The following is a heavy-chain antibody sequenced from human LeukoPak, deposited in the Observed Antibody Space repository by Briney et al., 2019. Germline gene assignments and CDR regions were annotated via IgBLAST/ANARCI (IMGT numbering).Heavy chain of an antibody. J-gene: IGHJ4*02. V-gene: IGHV1-69*05. CDR2: SIPIFGTT. CDR1: GGTFSSYA. D-gene: IGHD1-7*01. Sequence: GASVKVSCKASGGTFSSYAISWVRQAPGQGLEWMGGSIPIFGTTNYAQTVQSRVTITTDESTSTAYMELSSLRSEDTAVYYCARNPRSRDWNYVSLDYWGQGTLVTVSS. CDR3: ARNPRSRDWNYVSLDY.